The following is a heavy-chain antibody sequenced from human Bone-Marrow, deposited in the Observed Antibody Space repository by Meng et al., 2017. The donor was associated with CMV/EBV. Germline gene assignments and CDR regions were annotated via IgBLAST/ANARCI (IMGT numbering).Heavy chain of an antibody. Sequence: GESLKISCAASGFTFSDYYMSWIRQDPGKGLEWVSYISSSGSTIYYADSVKGRFTITSDNSKNKLYLKMNSLRAEDTAVYYCATGGVQIDYWGQSTLVTVSS. CDR2: ISSSGSTI. J-gene: IGHJ4*02. CDR3: ATGGVQIDY. D-gene: IGHD3-16*01. CDR1: GFTFSDYY. V-gene: IGHV3-11*04.